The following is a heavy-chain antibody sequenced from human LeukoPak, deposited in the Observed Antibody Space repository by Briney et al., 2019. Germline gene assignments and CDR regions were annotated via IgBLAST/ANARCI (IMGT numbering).Heavy chain of an antibody. CDR2: INPSGGST. D-gene: IGHD3-10*01. V-gene: IGHV1-46*01. J-gene: IGHJ4*02. CDR1: GYTLSNYY. Sequence: ASVKVSCKASGYTLSNYYIHWVRQTPGQGLEWMEIINPSGGSTSYAQRFQDRVTMTTDTSTSTVHMELSSLRSEDTAVYYCARGISVTMVRGGIGYWGQGTLVTVSS. CDR3: ARGISVTMVRGGIGY.